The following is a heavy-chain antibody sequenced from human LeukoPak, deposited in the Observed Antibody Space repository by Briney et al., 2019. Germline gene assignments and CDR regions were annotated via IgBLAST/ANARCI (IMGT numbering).Heavy chain of an antibody. CDR3: ARDGDGSTISSPDI. CDR2: IRYDGSKK. D-gene: IGHD3-9*01. CDR1: GFTFSSYG. Sequence: PGGSLRLSCAASGFTFSSYGMHWVRQAPGKGLEWVAFIRYDGSKKYYADSVKGRFTISRDNSKSTLYLQRNSLRAEDTAVYYCARDGDGSTISSPDIWGQGTMVTVSS. V-gene: IGHV3-30*02. J-gene: IGHJ3*02.